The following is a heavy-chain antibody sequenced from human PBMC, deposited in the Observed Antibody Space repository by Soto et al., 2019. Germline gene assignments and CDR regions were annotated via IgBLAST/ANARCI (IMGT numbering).Heavy chain of an antibody. CDR1: GGSFSGYY. J-gene: IGHJ6*02. CDR2: INHSGST. V-gene: IGHV4-34*01. CDR3: ARGLVAVAGLYYYYYYGMDV. Sequence: LSLTCAVYGGSFSGYYWSWIRQPPGKGLEWIGEINHSGSTNYNPSLKSRVTISVDTSKNQFSLKLSSVTAADTAVYYCARGLVAVAGLYYYYYYGMDVWGQGTTVTVSS. D-gene: IGHD6-19*01.